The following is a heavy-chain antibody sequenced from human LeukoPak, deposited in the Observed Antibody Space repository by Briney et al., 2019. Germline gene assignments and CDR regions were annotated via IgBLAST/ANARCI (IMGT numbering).Heavy chain of an antibody. CDR1: GGSISGYY. J-gene: IGHJ4*02. CDR3: ARRGYSSGFYYFDY. Sequence: PSETLSLTCTVSGGSISGYYWSWIRQPPGKGLECLRYIYYSGSTNYNPSLKSRVTISIDTSKNHFSLKLSSVTAADTAVYYCARRGYSSGFYYFDYWGQGTRVTVSS. V-gene: IGHV4-59*08. D-gene: IGHD6-19*01. CDR2: IYYSGST.